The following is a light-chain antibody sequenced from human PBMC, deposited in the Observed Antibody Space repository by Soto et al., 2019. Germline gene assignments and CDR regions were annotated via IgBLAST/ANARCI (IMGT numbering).Light chain of an antibody. CDR3: SSYAGSNNYV. CDR1: SSDVGGYNY. CDR2: EVS. J-gene: IGLJ1*01. Sequence: QPALNPPPSAYGSPGQSVTISCTGTSSDVGGYNYVSWYQQHPGKAPKLMIYEVSKRPSGVPDRFSGSKSGNTASLTVSGLQAEDEADYYCSSYAGSNNYVFGTGTKVTVL. V-gene: IGLV2-8*01.